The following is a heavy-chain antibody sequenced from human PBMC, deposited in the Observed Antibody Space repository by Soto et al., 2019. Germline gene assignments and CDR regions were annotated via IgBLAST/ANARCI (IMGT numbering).Heavy chain of an antibody. J-gene: IGHJ4*02. CDR3: ARDYGDYSFFFDY. CDR2: YSGFT. CDR1: GGSITTYQ. D-gene: IGHD4-17*01. Sequence: SETLSLTCTVSGGSITTYQWSWIRQPPGKGLEWIGGYSGFTDYNPSLENRATISVDHSKNQFSLTLRSATAADTAVYYCARDYGDYSFFFDYWGQGALVTVSS. V-gene: IGHV4-59*01.